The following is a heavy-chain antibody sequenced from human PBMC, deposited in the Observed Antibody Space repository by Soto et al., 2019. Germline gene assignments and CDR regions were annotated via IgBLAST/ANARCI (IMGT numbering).Heavy chain of an antibody. CDR3: ACGRFIDAFDI. J-gene: IGHJ3*02. D-gene: IGHD3-16*02. CDR1: GFTVSSNY. Sequence: PGGSLRLSCAASGFTVSSNYMSWVRQAPGKGLEWVSVIYSGGSTYYADSVKGRFTISRDNSKNTLYLQMNSLRAEDTAVYYCACGRFIDAFDISGQGTMVTVSS. CDR2: IYSGGST. V-gene: IGHV3-66*01.